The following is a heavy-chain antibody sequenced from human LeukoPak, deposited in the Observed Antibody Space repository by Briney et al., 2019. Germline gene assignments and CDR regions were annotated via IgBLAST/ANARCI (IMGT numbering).Heavy chain of an antibody. CDR3: ARVEVPRDINDWYFDL. CDR2: INHSGGT. CDR1: GGSFSDYS. V-gene: IGHV4-34*01. J-gene: IGHJ2*01. Sequence: SETLSLTCAVYGGSFSDYSWGRIRQPPGKGLEWIGEINHSGGTNNNPSLMSRVIMSVDTSKNQFSLKLRLVTAADTAVYYCARVEVPRDINDWYFDLWGRGTLVTVSS. D-gene: IGHD2-15*01.